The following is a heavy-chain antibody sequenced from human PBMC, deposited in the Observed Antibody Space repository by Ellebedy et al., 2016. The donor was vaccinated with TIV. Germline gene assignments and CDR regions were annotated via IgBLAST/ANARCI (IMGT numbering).Heavy chain of an antibody. CDR3: AKDMGQWLEKVGYGMDV. Sequence: GGSLRLSXAASGFTFDDYAMHWVRQAPGKGLEWVSGISWNSGSIGYADSVKGRFTISRDNAKNSLYLQMNSLRAEDTALYYCAKDMGQWLEKVGYGMDVWGQGTTVTVSS. CDR1: GFTFDDYA. CDR2: ISWNSGSI. D-gene: IGHD6-19*01. J-gene: IGHJ6*02. V-gene: IGHV3-9*01.